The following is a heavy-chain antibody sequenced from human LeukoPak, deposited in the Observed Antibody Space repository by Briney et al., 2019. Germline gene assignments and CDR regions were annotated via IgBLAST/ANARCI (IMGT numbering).Heavy chain of an antibody. D-gene: IGHD4-17*01. CDR3: ARDSGDYVWYFDL. J-gene: IGHJ2*01. CDR1: GFTFSSYS. CDR2: ISSSSSYI. Sequence: GGSLSLSCAASGFTFSSYSMNWVHQAPGKGLEWVSSISSSSSYIYYADSVKGRFTISRDNSKTTQYLQMTSLRAEDTAVYYGARDSGDYVWYFDLWGRGTLVTVSS. V-gene: IGHV3-21*01.